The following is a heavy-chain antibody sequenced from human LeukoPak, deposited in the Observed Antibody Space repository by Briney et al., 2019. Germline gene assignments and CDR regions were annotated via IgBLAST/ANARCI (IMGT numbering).Heavy chain of an antibody. V-gene: IGHV3-23*01. CDR3: AKGLGSGWYLFEY. D-gene: IGHD6-19*01. Sequence: PGGSLRLSCAASGFTFSRFAMSWVRQAPGKGLEWVSGISGSGDTTYYADSVKGRFTISRDNSKNTLYLQMNGLRAEDTAVYYCAKGLGSGWYLFEYWGQGTLVTVSS. CDR2: ISGSGDTT. CDR1: GFTFSRFA. J-gene: IGHJ4*02.